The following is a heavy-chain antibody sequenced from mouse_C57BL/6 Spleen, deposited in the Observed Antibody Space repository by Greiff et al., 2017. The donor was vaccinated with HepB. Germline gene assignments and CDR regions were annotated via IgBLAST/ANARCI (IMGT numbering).Heavy chain of an antibody. J-gene: IGHJ3*01. CDR3: ASYYSNYAWFAY. Sequence: LVESGAELVKPGASVKISCKASGYAFSSYWMNWVKQRPGKGLEWIGQIYPGDGDTNYNGKFKGKATLTADKSSSTAYMQHSSLTSEDSAVYFCASYYSNYAWFAYWGQGTLVTVSA. D-gene: IGHD2-5*01. CDR1: GYAFSSYW. CDR2: IYPGDGDT. V-gene: IGHV1-80*01.